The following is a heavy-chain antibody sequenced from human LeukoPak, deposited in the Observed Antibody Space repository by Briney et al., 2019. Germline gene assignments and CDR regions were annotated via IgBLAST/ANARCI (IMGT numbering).Heavy chain of an antibody. CDR3: ARRALNWNDGN. CDR1: GGSFSGYY. CDR2: INHSGST. V-gene: IGHV4-34*01. J-gene: IGHJ4*02. D-gene: IGHD1-1*01. Sequence: SETLSLTCAVYGGSFSGYYWSWIRQPPGKGLEWIGEINHSGSTNYNPSLKSRVTISVDTSKNQFSLKLSSVTAADTAVYYCARRALNWNDGNWGQGTLVTVSS.